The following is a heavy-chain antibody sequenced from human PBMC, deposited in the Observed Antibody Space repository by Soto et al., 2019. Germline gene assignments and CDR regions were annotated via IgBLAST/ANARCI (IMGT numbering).Heavy chain of an antibody. V-gene: IGHV4-61*08. CDR1: GASVIRGDCY. CDR3: AKSGANIRYYHYGLDV. D-gene: IGHD3-10*01. Sequence: KASETLSLTCTVSGASVIRGDCYFICIRQSPWKGLELIGYIYYTETTNYNPSLRGRATISLDRPNNQFSLQLSSVTDADTAQYYCAKSGANIRYYHYGLDVWGRGTTVTVSS. CDR2: IYYTETT. J-gene: IGHJ6*02.